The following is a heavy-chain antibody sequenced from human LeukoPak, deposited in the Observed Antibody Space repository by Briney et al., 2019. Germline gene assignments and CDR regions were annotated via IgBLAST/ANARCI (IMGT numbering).Heavy chain of an antibody. D-gene: IGHD2-8*01. CDR2: IHYSGSS. Sequence: SETLSLTCTVSGDSTNNFYWNWIRQSPGKGLEWIGNIHYSGSSVYNPSLKSRGTISIDTSRRQFFLKLNSVTAADTAVYFCALAPNSNWFDFWGPGTLVTVSS. V-gene: IGHV4-59*03. CDR1: GDSTNNFY. CDR3: ALAPNSNWFDF. J-gene: IGHJ5*01.